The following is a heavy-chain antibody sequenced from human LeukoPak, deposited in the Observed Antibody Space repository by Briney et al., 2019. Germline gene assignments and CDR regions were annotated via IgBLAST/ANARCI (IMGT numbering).Heavy chain of an antibody. D-gene: IGHD3-22*01. CDR3: ARTSVGSNGYYFDY. J-gene: IGHJ4*02. Sequence: SETLSLTCTVSGGSISSYYWSWIRQPPGKGLEWLGYIYYSGSTNYNPSLKSRVTISVDTSKNQFSLKLSSVTAADTAVYYCARTSVGSNGYYFDYWGQGTLVTVSS. V-gene: IGHV4-59*01. CDR1: GGSISSYY. CDR2: IYYSGST.